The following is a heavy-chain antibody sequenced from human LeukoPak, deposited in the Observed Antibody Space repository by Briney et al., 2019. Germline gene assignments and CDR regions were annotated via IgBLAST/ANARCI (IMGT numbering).Heavy chain of an antibody. D-gene: IGHD4-11*01. J-gene: IGHJ1*01. V-gene: IGHV3-7*01. CDR1: DFTFSSHW. CDR3: ARGFXLXX. CDR2: INQEGSEK. Sequence: GGSLRLSCVDSDFTFSSHWMGWVRQAPGKGLEWVANINQEGSEKYYVDSVKGRFTISRDNAKTSLYLQMNSLRAEDTAVYYCARGFXLXXWGQXXLVT.